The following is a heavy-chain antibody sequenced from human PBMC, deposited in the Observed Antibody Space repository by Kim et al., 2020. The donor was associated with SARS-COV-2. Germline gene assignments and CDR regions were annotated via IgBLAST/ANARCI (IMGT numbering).Heavy chain of an antibody. V-gene: IGHV3-53*04. J-gene: IGHJ6*02. CDR3: ARDLGAAGTYYYYGMDV. CDR2: IYSGGST. D-gene: IGHD6-13*01. CDR1: GFTVSSNY. Sequence: GGSLRLSCAASGFTVSSNYMSWVRQAPGKGLEWVSVIYSGGSTYYADSVKGRFTISRHNSKNTLYLQMNSLRAEDTAVYYCARDLGAAGTYYYYGMDVWGQGTTVTVSS.